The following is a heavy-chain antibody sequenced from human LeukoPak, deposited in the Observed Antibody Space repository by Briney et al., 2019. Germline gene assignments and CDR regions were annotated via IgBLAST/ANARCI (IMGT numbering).Heavy chain of an antibody. Sequence: GGSLRLSCTASGFTFGDYAMSWVRQAPGKGLEWVANIKQDGSEKYYVDSVKGRFTISRDNAKNSLYLQMNSLKTEDTAVYSCARGTLSGRYFEYWGQGTLVTVSA. D-gene: IGHD3-10*01. CDR2: IKQDGSEK. J-gene: IGHJ4*02. CDR1: GFTFGDYA. CDR3: ARGTLSGRYFEY. V-gene: IGHV3-7*03.